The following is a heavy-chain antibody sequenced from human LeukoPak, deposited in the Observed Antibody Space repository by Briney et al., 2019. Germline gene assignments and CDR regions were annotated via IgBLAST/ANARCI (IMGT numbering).Heavy chain of an antibody. V-gene: IGHV3-9*01. J-gene: IGHJ4*02. CDR3: ARGVSPYYFDY. CDR2: ISWNSGSI. Sequence: GGSLRLSCAASGFTFDDYAMHWVRQAPGKGLEWVSGISWNSGSIGYADSVKGRFTISRDNAKNSLYLQMNSLRAEDTAVYYCARGVSPYYFDYWGQGTLVTVSS. CDR1: GFTFDDYA.